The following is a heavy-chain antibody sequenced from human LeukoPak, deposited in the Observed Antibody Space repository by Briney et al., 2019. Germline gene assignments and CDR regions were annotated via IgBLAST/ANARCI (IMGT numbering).Heavy chain of an antibody. CDR2: IYHSGST. Sequence: SETLSLTCTVSGYSISSGYYWGWIRPPPGKGLEWIGSIYHSGSTYCNPSLKSRVTISVDTSKNQFSLKLSSVTAADTAVYYCASFDYGGNPDDYWGQGTLVTVSS. CDR3: ASFDYGGNPDDY. J-gene: IGHJ4*02. CDR1: GYSISSGYY. D-gene: IGHD4-23*01. V-gene: IGHV4-38-2*02.